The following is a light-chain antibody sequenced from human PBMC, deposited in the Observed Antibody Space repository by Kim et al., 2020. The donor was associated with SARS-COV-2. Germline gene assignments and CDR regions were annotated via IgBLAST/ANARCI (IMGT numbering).Light chain of an antibody. Sequence: GEEDTLYCGGSERISSKLAWCLQKTGQANRRLIYEESTRADDITARFSGSESGTEFTITISSVQSEDLEVYYCQQNNNWPRTFGQGTKVDIK. CDR1: ERISSK. J-gene: IGKJ1*01. V-gene: IGKV3-15*01. CDR2: EES. CDR3: QQNNNWPRT.